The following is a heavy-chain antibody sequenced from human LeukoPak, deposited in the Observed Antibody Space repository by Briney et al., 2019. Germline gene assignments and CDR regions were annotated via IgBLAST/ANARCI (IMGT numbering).Heavy chain of an antibody. J-gene: IGHJ4*02. Sequence: SETLSLTCTVSGGSISSGDYYWSWIRQPPGKGLEWIGYIYYSGSTYYNPSLKSRVTISVDTSKNQFSLKLSSVTAADTAVYYCARGRLDCSSTNSYGLDYWGQGTLVPVSS. CDR3: ARGRLDCSSTNSYGLDY. CDR2: IYYSGST. CDR1: GGSISSGDYY. V-gene: IGHV4-30-4*01. D-gene: IGHD2-2*01.